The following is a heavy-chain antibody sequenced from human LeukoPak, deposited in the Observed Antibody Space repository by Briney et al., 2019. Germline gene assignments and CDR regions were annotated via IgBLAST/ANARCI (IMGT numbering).Heavy chain of an antibody. Sequence: GGSLRLSCAASGLTFSDEYMSWIRQAPGKGLEWVSYISNTGSFISYADSVKGRFTISRDNAKNSLYLQMNSLRAEDAAAYYCAKDLLSGDYPYYFDYWGQGTLVTVSS. J-gene: IGHJ4*02. CDR1: GLTFSDEY. CDR3: AKDLLSGDYPYYFDY. CDR2: ISNTGSFI. V-gene: IGHV3-11*01. D-gene: IGHD4-17*01.